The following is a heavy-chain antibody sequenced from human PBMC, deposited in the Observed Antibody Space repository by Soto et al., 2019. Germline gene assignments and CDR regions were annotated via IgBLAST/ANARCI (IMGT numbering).Heavy chain of an antibody. V-gene: IGHV4-31*03. Sequence: QVQLQESGPGLVKPSQTLSLTCTVSGGSISSGGYYWSWIRQHPGKGLEWIGYIYYNGDTYYNPSIQSRVSISIDTSKNQFSLRLTSVTAADTAVYYCARSHRDNWGSPDYFDYWGQGTLVTVSS. CDR2: IYYNGDT. J-gene: IGHJ4*02. CDR1: GGSISSGGYY. CDR3: ARSHRDNWGSPDYFDY. D-gene: IGHD7-27*01.